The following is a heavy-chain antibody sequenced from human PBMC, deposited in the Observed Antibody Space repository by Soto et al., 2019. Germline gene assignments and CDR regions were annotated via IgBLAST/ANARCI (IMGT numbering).Heavy chain of an antibody. CDR2: RRFDGSNE. CDR3: ARDGIGGTVFRGYLDY. J-gene: IGHJ4*02. CDR1: GGIFHGYG. D-gene: IGHD1-7*01. Sequence: QEQLVESGGGVGQPGKSLRLSCAVPGGIFHGYGMHWVRQAPGKGLEWVEIRRFDGSNEEYADSVKGRFTISRDNSKSTLYLQMNTLGAEDTAVYYCARDGIGGTVFRGYLDYWGRGTVVTVSS. V-gene: IGHV3-33*01.